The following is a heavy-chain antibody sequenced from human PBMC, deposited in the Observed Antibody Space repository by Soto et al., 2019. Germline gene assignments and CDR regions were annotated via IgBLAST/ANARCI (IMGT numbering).Heavy chain of an antibody. D-gene: IGHD4-17*01. CDR2: IIPKFGTT. V-gene: IGHV1-69*13. CDR1: GGTFSTYG. Sequence: QVQLVQSGAEVKKPGSSVKVSCKASGGTFSTYGINWVRLAPGQGLEWMGWIIPKFGTTKNAQKFQGRVTLTAEESTNTAYMELEFLRSEDTAVYFCAREVDPYYGGTSLSLDFWGQGTLVTVCS. J-gene: IGHJ4*02. CDR3: AREVDPYYGGTSLSLDF.